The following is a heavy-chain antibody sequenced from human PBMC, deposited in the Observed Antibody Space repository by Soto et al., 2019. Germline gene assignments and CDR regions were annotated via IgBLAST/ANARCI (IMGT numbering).Heavy chain of an antibody. CDR3: ARGFHWNYAFDI. Sequence: ASVKVSCKAYGYTFISYGISWVRQAPGQGLEWMGWISGHNGDTKYAQEFQGRVTMTTDTSTSTAYMEVRSLRSDDTAVYYCARGFHWNYAFDIWGQGTMVTVSS. CDR1: GYTFISYG. V-gene: IGHV1-18*01. D-gene: IGHD1-7*01. CDR2: ISGHNGDT. J-gene: IGHJ3*02.